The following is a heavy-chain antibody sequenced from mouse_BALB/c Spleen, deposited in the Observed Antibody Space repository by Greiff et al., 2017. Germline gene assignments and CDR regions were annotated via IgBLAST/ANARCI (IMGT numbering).Heavy chain of an antibody. CDR2: ISYSGST. J-gene: IGHJ2*01. V-gene: IGHV3-8*02. Sequence: VQLKESGPSLVKPSQTLSLTCSVTGDSITSGYWNWIRKFPGNKLEYMGYISYSGSTYYNPSLKSRISITRDTSKNQYYLQLNSVTTEDTATYYCARYDDYDVSYFDCWGQGTTLTVSS. CDR1: GDSITSGY. D-gene: IGHD2-4*01. CDR3: ARYDDYDVSYFDC.